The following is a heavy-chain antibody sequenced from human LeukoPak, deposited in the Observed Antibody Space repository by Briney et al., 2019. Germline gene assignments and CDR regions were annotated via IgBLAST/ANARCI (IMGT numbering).Heavy chain of an antibody. Sequence: SETLSLTCDVSGGPFSHYYWTWIRQPPGKGLEWIGEINESGSTNYDPSLKSRVTISVDTSRKHFSLNLTSMTAADTAVYFCAARIGRYLYYFGMDVWGQGTTVNVSS. CDR3: AARIGRYLYYFGMDV. CDR1: GGPFSHYY. D-gene: IGHD1-26*01. CDR2: INESGST. V-gene: IGHV4-34*01. J-gene: IGHJ6*02.